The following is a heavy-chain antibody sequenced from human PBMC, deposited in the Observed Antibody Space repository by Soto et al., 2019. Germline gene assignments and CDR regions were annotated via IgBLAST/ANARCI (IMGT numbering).Heavy chain of an antibody. CDR3: ARDPAFDI. CDR1: GFTFSNYS. Sequence: GGSLRLSCAASGFTFSNYSMNWVRQAPGKGLEWVSSISSSSYISYADSVKGRFTISRDNAKNSLHLQMNSLRAEDTAVYYCARDPAFDIWGQGTVVTVSS. J-gene: IGHJ3*02. V-gene: IGHV3-21*01. CDR2: ISSSSYI.